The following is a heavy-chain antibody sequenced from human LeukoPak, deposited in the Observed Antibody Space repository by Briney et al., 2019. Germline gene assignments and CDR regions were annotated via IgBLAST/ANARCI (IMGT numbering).Heavy chain of an antibody. CDR2: IYYSGST. J-gene: IGHJ6*02. CDR1: GGSISSGDYY. V-gene: IGHV4-30-4*01. D-gene: IGHD3-3*01. Sequence: SETLSLTCTVSGGSISSGDYYWSWIRQSPGKGLEWIGYIYYSGSTYYNPSLKSRVTISVDTSKNQFSLKLSSVTAADTAVYYCARDGSSGGFLEWNYYYYGMDVWGQGTTVTVSS. CDR3: ARDGSSGGFLEWNYYYYGMDV.